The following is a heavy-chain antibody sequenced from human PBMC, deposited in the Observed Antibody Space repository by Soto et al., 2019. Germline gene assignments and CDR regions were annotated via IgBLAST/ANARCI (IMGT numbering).Heavy chain of an antibody. CDR2: ISYDGRNE. Sequence: PGGSLRLSCVGSGFTFSSYGMHWVRQAPGKGLEWVAVISYDGRNEHYADSVKGRLTISRDNSRNTVYLEMNSLTAEDTAVYYCAKGRIVVASLMLGYGMDVWGQGTTVTVSS. V-gene: IGHV3-30*18. CDR1: GFTFSSYG. J-gene: IGHJ6*02. CDR3: AKGRIVVASLMLGYGMDV. D-gene: IGHD2-15*01.